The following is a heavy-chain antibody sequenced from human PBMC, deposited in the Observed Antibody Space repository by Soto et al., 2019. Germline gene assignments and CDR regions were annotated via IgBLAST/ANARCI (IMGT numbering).Heavy chain of an antibody. D-gene: IGHD3-3*01. J-gene: IGHJ5*02. CDR3: AKITRS. Sequence: EVQVLESGGGLVQPGGSLRLSCAASGITISSSAMTWVRQAPGKGLEWISSISGDGKATYYADSVKGRFTISRDSSKTTLYLQMNGLRVEDTATYFCAKITRSWGRGTLVTVAS. CDR2: ISGDGKAT. CDR1: GITISSSA. V-gene: IGHV3-23*01.